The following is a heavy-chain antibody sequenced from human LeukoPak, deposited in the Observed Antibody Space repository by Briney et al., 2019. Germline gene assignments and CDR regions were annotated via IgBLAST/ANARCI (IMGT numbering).Heavy chain of an antibody. CDR2: ISSSGSTI. V-gene: IGHV3-11*04. CDR1: GFTFSDYY. Sequence: GGSLRLSCAASGFTFSDYYMSWIRQAPGKGLEWVSYISSSGSTIYYADSVKGRFTISRDNAKNSLYLQMNSLRDEDTAVYYCARHRSYSTKYWYFDLWGRGTLVTVSS. CDR3: ARHRSYSTKYWYFDL. D-gene: IGHD1-26*01. J-gene: IGHJ2*01.